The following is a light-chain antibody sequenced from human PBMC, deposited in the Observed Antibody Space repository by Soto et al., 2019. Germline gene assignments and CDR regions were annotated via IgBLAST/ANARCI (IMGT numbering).Light chain of an antibody. Sequence: DIQMTQSPSSLSSSVGDRVTITCQASQDISKNLNWYQQKPGKAPNLLIYDASNLQTGVPSRFGGSGSGTDFIFTISSLQPEDFGTYFCQHYDTLPAVTFGGGTKVETK. CDR1: QDISKN. J-gene: IGKJ4*01. V-gene: IGKV1-33*01. CDR3: QHYDTLPAVT. CDR2: DAS.